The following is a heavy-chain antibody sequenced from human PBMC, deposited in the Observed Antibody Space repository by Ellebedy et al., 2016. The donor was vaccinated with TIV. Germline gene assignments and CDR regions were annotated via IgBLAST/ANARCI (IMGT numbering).Heavy chain of an antibody. D-gene: IGHD2-15*01. CDR1: GGSISSSSYF. CDR2: IYYSGGT. V-gene: IGHV4-39*01. CDR3: ARHARDNYYYNSMDV. Sequence: PGGSLRLSCTVSGGSISSSSYFWGWIRQPPGKGLEWIGSIYYSGGTYSNPSLKSRVTISVDTSKNQFSLKLSSVTAADTAVYYCARHARDNYYYNSMDVWGQGTTVTVSS. J-gene: IGHJ6*02.